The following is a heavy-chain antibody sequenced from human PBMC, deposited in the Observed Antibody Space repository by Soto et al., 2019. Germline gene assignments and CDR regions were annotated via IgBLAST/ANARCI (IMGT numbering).Heavy chain of an antibody. CDR3: AKVPLVLSNAFDL. CDR2: IGGYGDTT. V-gene: IGHV3-23*01. J-gene: IGHJ3*01. D-gene: IGHD2-8*02. CDR1: GFNFNSYA. Sequence: VGSLRLSCTASGFNFNSYAMIWVRQAPGKGLEWVSGIGGYGDTTYYSASVKGRFTISRGNSQKMLFLQMNSLRAEDTAMYYCAKVPLVLSNAFDLWGQGTKVTAS.